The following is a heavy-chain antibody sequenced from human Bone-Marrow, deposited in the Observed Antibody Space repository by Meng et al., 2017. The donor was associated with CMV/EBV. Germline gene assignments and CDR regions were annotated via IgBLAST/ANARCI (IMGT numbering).Heavy chain of an antibody. CDR2: INPSGGST. D-gene: IGHD3-22*01. Sequence: SCKASGCTFTSYYMHWVRQAPGQGLEWMGIINPSGGSTSYAQKFQGRVTMTRDTSTSTVYMELSSLRSEDTAVYYCARDVGGYSLGDWGQGTLVTVSS. V-gene: IGHV1-46*01. CDR1: GCTFTSYY. J-gene: IGHJ4*02. CDR3: ARDVGGYSLGD.